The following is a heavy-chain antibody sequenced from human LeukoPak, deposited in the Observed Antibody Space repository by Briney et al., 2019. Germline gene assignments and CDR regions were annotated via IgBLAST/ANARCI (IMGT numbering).Heavy chain of an antibody. CDR2: INDVSSDI. Sequence: GGSLRLSCAASEFTFSLYAMNWVRQAPGKGLEWVSYINDVSSDIHYADSVKGRFTISRDNAKNTLYLQMNSLRAEDTAVYCCARDTYQPGLIDCWGQGTLVTVSS. CDR3: ARDTYQPGLIDC. V-gene: IGHV3-21*05. J-gene: IGHJ4*02. CDR1: EFTFSLYA. D-gene: IGHD2-2*01.